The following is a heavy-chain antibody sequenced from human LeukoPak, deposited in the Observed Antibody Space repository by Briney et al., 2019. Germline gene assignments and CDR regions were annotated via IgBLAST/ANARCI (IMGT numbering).Heavy chain of an antibody. CDR1: GYTFTSYA. D-gene: IGHD3-10*01. CDR3: YSSTYSVRDPFDI. J-gene: IGHJ3*02. V-gene: IGHV1-69*13. CDR2: LIPILGTA. Sequence: ASVKVSCKASGYTFTSYAMNWVRQAPGQGLEWIGGLIPILGTAQYAQKYQGRVTVSADDSTSTAYMELSNLRSDDTGMYYCYSSTYSVRDPFDIWGQGTTVIVSS.